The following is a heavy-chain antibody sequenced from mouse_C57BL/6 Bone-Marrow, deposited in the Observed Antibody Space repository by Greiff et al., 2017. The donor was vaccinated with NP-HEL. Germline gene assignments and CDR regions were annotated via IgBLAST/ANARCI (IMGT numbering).Heavy chain of an antibody. CDR3: ARKIYYGSSSLAY. CDR1: GYTFTDYY. J-gene: IGHJ3*01. Sequence: VQLQQSGPVLVKPGASVKMSCKASGYTFTDYYMNWAKQSHGKSLEWIGVINPYNGGTSYNQKFKGKATLTVDKSSSTAYMELNSLTSEDSAVYYCARKIYYGSSSLAYWGQGTLVTVSA. V-gene: IGHV1-19*01. D-gene: IGHD1-1*01. CDR2: INPYNGGT.